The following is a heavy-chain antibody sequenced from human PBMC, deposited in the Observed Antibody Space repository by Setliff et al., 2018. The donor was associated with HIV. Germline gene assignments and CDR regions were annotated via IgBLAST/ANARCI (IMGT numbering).Heavy chain of an antibody. D-gene: IGHD6-13*01. J-gene: IGHJ1*01. Sequence: GGSLRLSCAASGFTFSSYGMDWVRQAPGKGLEWVAVISYGGSDKYYADSVKGRFTISRDNSKNTLDLQMSSLRAEDTALYYCAKLTRYDSTWYDAEYCQQWGQGTLVTVSS. CDR1: GFTFSSYG. CDR3: AKLTRYDSTWYDAEYCQQ. V-gene: IGHV3-30*18. CDR2: ISYGGSDK.